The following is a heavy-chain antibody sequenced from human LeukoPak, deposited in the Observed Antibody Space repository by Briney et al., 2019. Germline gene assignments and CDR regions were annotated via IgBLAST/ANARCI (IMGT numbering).Heavy chain of an antibody. Sequence: SETLSLTCTVSGGSISSSSYYWGWIRQPPGKGLEWIGCIYYSGSTYYNPSLKSRVTISVDTSKNQFSLKLSSVTAADTAVYYCAGVLSQPPGSYYFDYWGQGTLVTVSS. CDR3: AGVLSQPPGSYYFDY. CDR2: IYYSGST. CDR1: GGSISSSSYY. V-gene: IGHV4-39*07. J-gene: IGHJ4*02. D-gene: IGHD3-10*01.